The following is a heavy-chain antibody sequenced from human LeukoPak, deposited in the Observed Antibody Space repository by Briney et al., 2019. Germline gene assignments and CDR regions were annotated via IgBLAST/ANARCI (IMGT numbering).Heavy chain of an antibody. J-gene: IGHJ4*02. CDR2: IRYDGSNK. V-gene: IGHV3-30*02. CDR1: GFTFSSYG. Sequence: GGSLRLSCAASGFTFSSYGMHWVRQAPGKGLEWVAFIRYDGSNKYYADSVKGRFTISRDNSKNTLYLQMNSLRAEDTAVYYCAKDCAKLRFLEWPTPDYWGQGTLVTVSS. D-gene: IGHD3-3*01. CDR3: AKDCAKLRFLEWPTPDY.